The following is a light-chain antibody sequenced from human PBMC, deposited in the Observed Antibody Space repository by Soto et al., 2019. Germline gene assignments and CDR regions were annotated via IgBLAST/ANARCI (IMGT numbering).Light chain of an antibody. V-gene: IGKV4-1*01. Sequence: IVMTQSPDSLAVSLGERATINCKSSQSVLYTSNNKNYLAWYQHKPGQPPKLIMSWASSRESGVPDRFSGSGSGTDFTLTISSLQAEDVAVYYCQHYYSSPFPFGPGTKVDIK. J-gene: IGKJ3*01. CDR1: QSVLYTSNNKNY. CDR3: QHYYSSPFP. CDR2: WAS.